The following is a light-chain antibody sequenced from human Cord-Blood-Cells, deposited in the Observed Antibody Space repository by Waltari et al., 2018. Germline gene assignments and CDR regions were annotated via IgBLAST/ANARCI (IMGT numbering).Light chain of an antibody. J-gene: IGLJ1*01. V-gene: IGLV1-44*01. Sequence: QSVLTQPPSASGTPGQRVTISCSGSSSNIGRNTVNWYQPLPGPAPKLLIYSNNQRPSGVPDRFSGSKSGTSASLAISGLQSEDEADYYCAAWDDSLNGYVFGTGTKVTVL. CDR1: SSNIGRNT. CDR3: AAWDDSLNGYV. CDR2: SNN.